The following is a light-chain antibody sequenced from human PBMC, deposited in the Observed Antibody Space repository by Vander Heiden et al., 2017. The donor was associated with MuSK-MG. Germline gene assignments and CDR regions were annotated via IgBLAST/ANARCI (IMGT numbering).Light chain of an antibody. Sequence: EIVLTQSPGTLSLSPGERATLSCRASQNVGGSYLAWYQQKPGQAPRLLIHGASFRATGIPDRFSGSGSGTDFTLIINRLEPEDFAVYYCQQYGNSPMYSFGQGTKLEIK. J-gene: IGKJ2*03. CDR2: GAS. CDR3: QQYGNSPMYS. V-gene: IGKV3-20*01. CDR1: QNVGGSY.